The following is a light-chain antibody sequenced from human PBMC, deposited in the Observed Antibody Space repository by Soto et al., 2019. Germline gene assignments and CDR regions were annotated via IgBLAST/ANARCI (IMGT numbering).Light chain of an antibody. CDR1: SSDVGSYNL. CDR2: DVS. CDR3: CSYAGSYTEV. J-gene: IGLJ1*01. Sequence: QSVLTQPASVSGSPGQSITISCTGTSSDVGSYNLVSWYQHHPGKAPELMIYDVSQRPSGVPDRFSGSKSGNTASLTISGLQAEDEADYYCCSYAGSYTEVFGTGTKVTVL. V-gene: IGLV2-11*01.